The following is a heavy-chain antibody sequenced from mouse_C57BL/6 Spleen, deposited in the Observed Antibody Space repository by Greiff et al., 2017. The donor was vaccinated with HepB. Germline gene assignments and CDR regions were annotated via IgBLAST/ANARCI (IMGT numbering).Heavy chain of an antibody. D-gene: IGHD2-4*01. CDR1: GYSITSGYY. CDR2: ISYDGSN. V-gene: IGHV3-6*01. CDR3: ANIYYDYGGYAMDY. Sequence: EVQLQQSGPGLVKPSQSLSLTCSVTGYSITSGYYWNWIRQFPGNKLEWMGYISYDGSNNYNPSLKNRISITRDTSKNQFFLKLNSVTTEDTATYYCANIYYDYGGYAMDYWGQGTSVTVSS. J-gene: IGHJ4*01.